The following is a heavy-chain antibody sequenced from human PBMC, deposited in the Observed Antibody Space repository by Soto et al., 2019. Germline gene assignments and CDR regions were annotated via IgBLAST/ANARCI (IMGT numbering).Heavy chain of an antibody. V-gene: IGHV3-23*01. CDR2: ISARGGSL. Sequence: EVQLLESGGGLVQPGGSLRLSCAASGFSFSSYAMVWFRQAPGKGLEWVSVISARGGSLYFADSVKGRFTISRDNSKNVLSLEMNSLRAEYTATSFCAKGSIEYSASVDNWGQGTLVVVSS. D-gene: IGHD5-12*01. J-gene: IGHJ4*02. CDR1: GFSFSSYA. CDR3: AKGSIEYSASVDN.